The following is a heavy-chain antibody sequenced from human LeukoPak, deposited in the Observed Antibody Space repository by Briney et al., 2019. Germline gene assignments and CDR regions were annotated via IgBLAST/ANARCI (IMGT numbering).Heavy chain of an antibody. Sequence: SETLSLTCAVYGGSFSGYYWSWIRQPPGKGLEWIGEINHSGSTNYNPSLKSRVTISVDTSKNQFSLKLSSVTAADTAVYYCAREGYCSGGSCYSYWGQGTPVTVSS. J-gene: IGHJ4*02. D-gene: IGHD2-15*01. CDR3: AREGYCSGGSCYSY. CDR1: GGSFSGYY. V-gene: IGHV4-34*09. CDR2: INHSGST.